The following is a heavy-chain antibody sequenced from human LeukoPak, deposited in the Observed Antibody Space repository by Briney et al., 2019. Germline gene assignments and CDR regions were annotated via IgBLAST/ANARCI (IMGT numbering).Heavy chain of an antibody. J-gene: IGHJ4*02. CDR1: GGSISSYY. D-gene: IGHD3-22*01. V-gene: IGHV4-59*12. CDR3: AREGRYYYDSSGLIDY. CDR2: IYYSGST. Sequence: SETLSLTCTVSGGSISSYYWSWIRQPPGKGLEWIAYIYYSGSTNYNPSLKSRVTISVDTSKNQFSLKLSSVTAADTAVYYCAREGRYYYDSSGLIDYWGQGTLVTVSS.